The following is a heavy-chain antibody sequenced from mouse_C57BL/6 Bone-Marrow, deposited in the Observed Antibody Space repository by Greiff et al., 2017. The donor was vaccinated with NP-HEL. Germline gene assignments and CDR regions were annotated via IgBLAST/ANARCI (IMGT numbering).Heavy chain of an antibody. J-gene: IGHJ1*03. CDR1: GYTFTSYW. Sequence: QVQLQQPGAELVKPGASVKMSCKASGYTFTSYWITWVTQRPGQGLEWIGDIYPGSGSTNYNEKFKSKATLTVDTSSSTAYMQLSSLTSDDSAVYYCARYHYYDYDGYWYFDVWGTGTTVTVSS. D-gene: IGHD2-4*01. CDR3: ARYHYYDYDGYWYFDV. CDR2: IYPGSGST. V-gene: IGHV1-55*01.